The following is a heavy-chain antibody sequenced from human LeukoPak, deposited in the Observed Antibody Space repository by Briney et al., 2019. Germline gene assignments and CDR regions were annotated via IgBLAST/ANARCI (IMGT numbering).Heavy chain of an antibody. CDR2: IYPGDSDT. J-gene: IGHJ6*02. CDR3: ARGHSEILTDYYYYSGMDV. V-gene: IGHV5-51*01. CDR1: GYSFISYW. Sequence: GESLKISCKGSGYSFISYWIGWVRQMPGKGLEWMGIIYPGDSDTRYSPSFQGQVTISADKSISTAYLQWSSLKASDTAMYYCARGHSEILTDYYYYSGMDVWGQGTTVTVSS. D-gene: IGHD3-9*01.